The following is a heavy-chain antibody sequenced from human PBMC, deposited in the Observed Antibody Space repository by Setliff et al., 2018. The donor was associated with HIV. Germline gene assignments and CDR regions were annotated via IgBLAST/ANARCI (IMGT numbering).Heavy chain of an antibody. D-gene: IGHD3-22*01. Sequence: SVKVSCKASGGTFRSHEISWVRQAPGQGLEWMGGIVPILNTGNYAPKFQGRVTITADESTTTAYMELSSLGSEDTALYYCARIPNHSSGFDYWGQGTPVTVSS. CDR3: ARIPNHSSGFDY. V-gene: IGHV1-69*13. J-gene: IGHJ4*02. CDR2: IVPILNTG. CDR1: GGTFRSHE.